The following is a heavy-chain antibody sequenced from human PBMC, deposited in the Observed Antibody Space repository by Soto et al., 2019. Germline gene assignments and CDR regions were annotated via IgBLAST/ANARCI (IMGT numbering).Heavy chain of an antibody. Sequence: ASVKVSCKTSGYTFSNYDFSWVRQAPGQGLEWMGWVSNKNGVTNYAEKFRDRVTMSTDTLTNTIYMELRSLRSDDTAVYFCARERLNTGWYGFDYWGQGTLVTVSS. CDR1: GYTFSNYD. J-gene: IGHJ4*02. V-gene: IGHV1-18*04. CDR3: ARERLNTGWYGFDY. CDR2: VSNKNGVT. D-gene: IGHD6-19*01.